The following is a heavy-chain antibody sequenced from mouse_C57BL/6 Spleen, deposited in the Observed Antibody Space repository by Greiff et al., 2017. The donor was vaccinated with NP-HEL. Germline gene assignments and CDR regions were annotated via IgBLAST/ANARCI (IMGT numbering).Heavy chain of an antibody. CDR3: ASKPRYYSNYAAMDY. CDR1: GYTFTSYW. J-gene: IGHJ4*01. CDR2: IDPSDSET. V-gene: IGHV1-52*01. Sequence: VQLQQSGAELVRPGSSVKLSCKASGYTFTSYWMHWVKQRPIQGLEWIGNIDPSDSETHYNQKFKDKATLTVDKSSSTAYIQLSSLTSEDSAVYYWASKPRYYSNYAAMDYWGQGTSVTVSS. D-gene: IGHD2-5*01.